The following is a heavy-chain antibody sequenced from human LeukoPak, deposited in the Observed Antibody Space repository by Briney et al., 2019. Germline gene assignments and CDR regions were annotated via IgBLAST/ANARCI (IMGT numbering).Heavy chain of an antibody. D-gene: IGHD3-10*01. V-gene: IGHV4-28*01. Sequence: SETMSLTCAVSGYSITSSSWWGWIRQPPGKGLEWIGYIYHSGTTYYNPSLQSRVTMSVDTSKNQFSLKLSSVTAVDTAVYYCARKENVYYYFAYLGQGTLVTVSS. CDR3: ARKENVYYYFAY. J-gene: IGHJ4*02. CDR2: IYHSGTT. CDR1: GYSITSSSW.